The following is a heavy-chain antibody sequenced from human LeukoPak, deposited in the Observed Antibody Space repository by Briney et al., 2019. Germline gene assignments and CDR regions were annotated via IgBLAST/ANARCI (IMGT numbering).Heavy chain of an antibody. CDR3: ARVRTGGYSYGQTFDY. CDR1: GYTFTGYY. J-gene: IGHJ4*02. CDR2: INPNSGGT. D-gene: IGHD5-18*01. V-gene: IGHV1-2*06. Sequence: ASVKVSCKASGYTFTGYYMHWVGQAPGQGLEWMGRINPNSGGTNYAQKFQGRVTMTRDTSISTAYMELSRLRSDDTAVYYCARVRTGGYSYGQTFDYWGQGTQVTVSS.